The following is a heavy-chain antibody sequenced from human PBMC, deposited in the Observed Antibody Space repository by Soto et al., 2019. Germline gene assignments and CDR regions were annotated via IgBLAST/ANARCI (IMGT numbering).Heavy chain of an antibody. CDR3: AKWSRQLGGWGLDP. V-gene: IGHV4-4*07. CDR1: GDSVGNVF. D-gene: IGHD1-1*01. CDR2: VHTSGST. Sequence: PSETLSLTCTISGDSVGNVFRSWIRQPSGKGLEWIGRVHTSGSTNYNPSLQSRVTLSVDTSKNEFSVRLSSVTAADTAVYYCAKWSRQLGGWGLDPWGQGTLVTVSS. J-gene: IGHJ5*02.